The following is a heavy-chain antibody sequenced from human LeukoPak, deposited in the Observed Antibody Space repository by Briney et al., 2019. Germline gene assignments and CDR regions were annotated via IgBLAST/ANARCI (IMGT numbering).Heavy chain of an antibody. CDR2: MYYSGST. CDR3: ARVPEYSSSYYFDY. J-gene: IGHJ4*02. CDR1: GGSISSGDYY. V-gene: IGHV4-30-4*01. Sequence: PSQTLSLTCTVSGGSISSGDYYWSWIRQPPGKGLEWIAYMYYSGSTYYNPSLKSRVTISVDTSKNQFSLKLSSVTAADTAVYYCARVPEYSSSYYFDYWGQGTLVTVSS. D-gene: IGHD6-6*01.